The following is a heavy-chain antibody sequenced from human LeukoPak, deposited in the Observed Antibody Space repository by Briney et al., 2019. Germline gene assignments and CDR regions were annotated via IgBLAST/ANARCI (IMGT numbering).Heavy chain of an antibody. D-gene: IGHD3-16*01. CDR1: GGSISSYY. J-gene: IGHJ5*02. CDR3: ARFTPQGYGWGGYNRFDP. V-gene: IGHV4-59*01. CDR2: IYYSGST. Sequence: SETLSLTCTVSGGSISSYYWNWIRQPPGRGLEWIGHIYYSGSTNYNPPLKSRVTISVDTSKNQFSLNLTSVTAADTAVYYCARFTPQGYGWGGYNRFDPWGQGTLVTVSS.